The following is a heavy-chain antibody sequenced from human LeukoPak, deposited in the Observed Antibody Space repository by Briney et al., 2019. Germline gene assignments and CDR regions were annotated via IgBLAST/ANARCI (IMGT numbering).Heavy chain of an antibody. CDR3: ARVPDYYGSGWFDP. CDR1: GYNFNIYA. Sequence: ASVKVSCKTSGYNFNIYAISWVRQAPGQGLEWMGWISPYDGNTHYAQKFQDRVTMTTDTSTTTGYMELRSLRSDDTAVYYCARVPDYYGSGWFDPWGQGTLVTVSS. D-gene: IGHD3-10*01. CDR2: ISPYDGNT. J-gene: IGHJ5*02. V-gene: IGHV1-18*01.